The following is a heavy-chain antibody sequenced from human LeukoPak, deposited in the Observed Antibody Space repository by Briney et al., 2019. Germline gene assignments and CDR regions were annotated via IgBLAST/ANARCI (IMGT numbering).Heavy chain of an antibody. CDR3: VYGEITYYFDY. CDR2: ISYSGST. J-gene: IGHJ4*02. CDR1: GGSVTTHY. V-gene: IGHV4-59*02. D-gene: IGHD3-10*02. Sequence: PSETLSLTCTVSGGSVTTHYCTWIRQPPGKGLEWIGYISYSGSTNYNPSLKSRVTISVDTSKNPFSLRLSSVTAADTAVYYCVYGEITYYFDYWGQGTLVTVSS.